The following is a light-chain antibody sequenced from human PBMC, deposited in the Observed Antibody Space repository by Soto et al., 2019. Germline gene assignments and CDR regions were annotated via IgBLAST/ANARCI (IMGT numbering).Light chain of an antibody. CDR3: QQLSTYPST. V-gene: IGKV1-9*01. CDR1: QGIGSY. CDR2: AAS. Sequence: IQLTQSPSSLSASVGASVTITCRASQGIGSYLAWYQQKPGEAPKLLIFAASTLQSGVPSRFSGSGSGTDFTLTISSLQAEDGATDYCQQLSTYPSTFGEGTKVDI. J-gene: IGKJ4*01.